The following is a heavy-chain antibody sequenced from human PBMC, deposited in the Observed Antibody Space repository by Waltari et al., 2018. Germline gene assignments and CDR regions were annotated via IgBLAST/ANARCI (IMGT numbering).Heavy chain of an antibody. CDR2: IIPIFGTA. CDR1: GGTFISYS. V-gene: IGHV1-69*01. J-gene: IGHJ6*02. CDR3: TRWGYSSSSICGMDV. D-gene: IGHD6-6*01. Sequence: QVQPVQSGAEVKKSGSSVKVSCKASGGTFISYSISWVRQAPGQGDEWMGGIIPIFGTANCAQKFQGRGTITADESTSTAYMELSSLGSEDTAVYYCTRWGYSSSSICGMDVWGQGTTVTVSS.